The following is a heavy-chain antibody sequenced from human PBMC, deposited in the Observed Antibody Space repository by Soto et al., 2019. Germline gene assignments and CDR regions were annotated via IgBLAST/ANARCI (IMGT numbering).Heavy chain of an antibody. Sequence: SETLSLTCSVSGASIYNGGYLWSWIRQSPGKVLEWIVHMRNSGSPYNNPSLKSRVTISSETSKNQFSLKLTSVTASYTAVYYCAIGSNTEKVDSWGQGTLVTVSS. CDR2: MRNSGSP. V-gene: IGHV4-30-4*01. CDR1: GASIYNGGYL. CDR3: AIGSNTEKVDS. J-gene: IGHJ4*02. D-gene: IGHD4-17*01.